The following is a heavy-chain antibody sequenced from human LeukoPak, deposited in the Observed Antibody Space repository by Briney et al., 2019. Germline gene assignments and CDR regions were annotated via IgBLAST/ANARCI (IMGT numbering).Heavy chain of an antibody. Sequence: ASVKVSCKASGGTFSCYAISWVRQAPGQGLEWMGGIIPIFGTANYAQKFQGRVTITTDESTSTAYMELSSLRSEDTAVYYCARDLKSFDNWFDPWGQGTLVTVSS. V-gene: IGHV1-69*05. CDR1: GGTFSCYA. J-gene: IGHJ5*02. CDR3: ARDLKSFDNWFDP. D-gene: IGHD3-3*01. CDR2: IIPIFGTA.